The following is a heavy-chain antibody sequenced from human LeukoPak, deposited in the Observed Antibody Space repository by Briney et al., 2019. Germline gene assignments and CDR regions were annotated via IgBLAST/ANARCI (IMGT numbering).Heavy chain of an antibody. J-gene: IGHJ5*02. Sequence: GGSLRLSCAASGFTFSSYAMSWVRQAPGKGLEWVSAISGSGGSTYYADSVKGRFTISRDNSKNTLYLQMNSLRAGDTAVYYCAKDLCSSTSCYTANWFDPWGQGTLVTVSS. CDR1: GFTFSSYA. CDR2: ISGSGGST. CDR3: AKDLCSSTSCYTANWFDP. V-gene: IGHV3-23*01. D-gene: IGHD2-2*02.